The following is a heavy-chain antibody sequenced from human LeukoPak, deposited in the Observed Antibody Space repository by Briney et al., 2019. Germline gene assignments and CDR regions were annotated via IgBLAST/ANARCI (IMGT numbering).Heavy chain of an antibody. V-gene: IGHV3-30*02. CDR2: IWYDGSNK. D-gene: IGHD4-17*01. CDR3: ARASPTRSWFDP. CDR1: GFTFSSYG. Sequence: QAGGSLRLSCAASGFTFSSYGIHWVRRAPGKGLEWVALIWYDGSNKYYADSVKGRFTISRDNSKNTLYLQMNSLRAEDTAVYYCARASPTRSWFDPWGQGTLVTVSS. J-gene: IGHJ5*02.